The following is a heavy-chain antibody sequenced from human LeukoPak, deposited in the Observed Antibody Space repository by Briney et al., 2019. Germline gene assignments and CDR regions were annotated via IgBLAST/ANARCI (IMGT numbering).Heavy chain of an antibody. V-gene: IGHV3-30*02. CDR3: TRVEETATTAAIIRKYSYYYYYMDV. D-gene: IGHD4-11*01. J-gene: IGHJ6*03. Sequence: GGSLRLSCAATGVTFSSFGMHWVRQSPGKGLEWVALIRHDGTNIYYADSVKGRFTISRDNSKNSLYLQMSSLRAEDTAVYYCTRVEETATTAAIIRKYSYYYYYMDVWGKGNTVTVSS. CDR1: GVTFSSFG. CDR2: IRHDGTNI.